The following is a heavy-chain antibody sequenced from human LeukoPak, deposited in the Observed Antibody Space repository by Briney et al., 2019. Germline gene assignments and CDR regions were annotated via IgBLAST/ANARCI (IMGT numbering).Heavy chain of an antibody. V-gene: IGHV4-59*08. J-gene: IGHJ4*02. CDR3: ASNYCSSTSCPFDY. D-gene: IGHD2-2*01. Sequence: SETLSLTCTVSGGSISSYYWTWIRQPPGKGLEWIAYIYYSGSTTYNPSLKSRVTVSVDTSKNQFSLKLSSVTAADTAVYYCASNYCSSTSCPFDYWGQGTLVTVSS. CDR2: IYYSGST. CDR1: GGSISSYY.